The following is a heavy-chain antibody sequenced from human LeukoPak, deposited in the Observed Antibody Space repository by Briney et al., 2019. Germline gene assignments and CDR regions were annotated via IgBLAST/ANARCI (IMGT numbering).Heavy chain of an antibody. CDR1: GFTFSSYA. CDR2: ISYDGSNK. Sequence: QSGGSLRLSCAASGFTFSSYAMHWVRQAPGKGLEWVAVISYDGSNKYYADSVKGRFTISRDNAKNSLYLQMNSLRAEDTAVYYCAREFLERLSYGMDVWGQGTTVTVSS. D-gene: IGHD3-3*01. V-gene: IGHV3-30-3*01. J-gene: IGHJ6*02. CDR3: AREFLERLSYGMDV.